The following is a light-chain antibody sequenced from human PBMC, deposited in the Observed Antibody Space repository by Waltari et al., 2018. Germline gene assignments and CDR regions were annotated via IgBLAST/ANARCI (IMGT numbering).Light chain of an antibody. CDR3: QQSDSTRWT. Sequence: IQMTQSPSSLSASVGDRVTISCRASETLDKSLNWYQQKPGKAPKVLIYAASSLQSGVPSRFRGSGSGTDFTLTITGLQTEDVATYYCQQSDSTRWTFGQGTKVEIK. CDR1: ETLDKS. V-gene: IGKV1-39*01. CDR2: AAS. J-gene: IGKJ1*01.